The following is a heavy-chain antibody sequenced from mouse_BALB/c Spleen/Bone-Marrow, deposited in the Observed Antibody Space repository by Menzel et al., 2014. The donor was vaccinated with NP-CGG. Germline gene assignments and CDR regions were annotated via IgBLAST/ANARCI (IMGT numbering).Heavy chain of an antibody. J-gene: IGHJ4*01. Sequence: EVQLQESGPDLVNPSQSLSLSCTATDYTITSGYIWHWIRQSPGNKLESMGYRHYSGSTNYNPSLKSRISITRDTSKNHFLLQLNSATTDATATYYSARSEGPYAIDYWGQGTSVTVSS. CDR3: ARSEGPYAIDY. V-gene: IGHV3-1*02. CDR1: DYTITSGYI. CDR2: RHYSGST.